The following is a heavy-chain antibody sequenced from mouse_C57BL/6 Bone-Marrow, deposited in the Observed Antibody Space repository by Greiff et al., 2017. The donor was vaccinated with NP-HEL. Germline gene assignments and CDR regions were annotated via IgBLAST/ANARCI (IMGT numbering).Heavy chain of an antibody. J-gene: IGHJ3*01. CDR3: ARRVSWFAY. Sequence: QVQLHQPGAELVKPGASVKLSCKASGYTFTSYWMHWVKQRPGQGLEWIGMIHPNRGSTNYNEKFKSKATLTVDKSSSTAYMQLRSLTSEDSAVYYCARRVSWFAYWGQGPLVTVSA. V-gene: IGHV1-64*01. CDR2: IHPNRGST. CDR1: GYTFTSYW.